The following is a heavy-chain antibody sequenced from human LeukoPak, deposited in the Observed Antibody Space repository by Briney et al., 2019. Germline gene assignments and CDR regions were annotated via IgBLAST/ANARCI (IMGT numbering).Heavy chain of an antibody. Sequence: GGSLRLSCTASGFTLSSSAMYWVRQAPGKGLEFVSVITSSGTGTDYADSVKGRFTISRDNSKNTLYLQMGSLRADDMAIYYCARIRSGWYSDYWGQGTLVTVSS. V-gene: IGHV3-64*02. CDR1: GFTLSSSA. CDR3: ARIRSGWYSDY. J-gene: IGHJ4*02. CDR2: ITSSGTGT. D-gene: IGHD6-19*01.